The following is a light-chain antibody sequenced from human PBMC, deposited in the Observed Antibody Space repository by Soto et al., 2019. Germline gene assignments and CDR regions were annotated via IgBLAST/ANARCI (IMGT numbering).Light chain of an antibody. CDR1: HTVTSNY. V-gene: IGKV3-20*01. J-gene: IGKJ1*01. CDR3: QQYGGSPRT. CDR2: GAS. Sequence: EIVLTQSPDTRSLSPGARATLSCRASHTVTSNYLAWYQQKPGQAPRLLIYGASSRATDIPDRFSGSGSGTDFTLTISRLETEDFAVYYCQQYGGSPRTFGQGTKVEIK.